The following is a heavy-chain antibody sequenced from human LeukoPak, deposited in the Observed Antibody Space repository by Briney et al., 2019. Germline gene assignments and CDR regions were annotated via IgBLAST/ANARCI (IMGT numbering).Heavy chain of an antibody. Sequence: GGSLRLSCAASGFTFSIYSMNWVRQAPGKGLEWVSSISSSSSYIYYADSVKGRFTISRDNAKNSLYLQMNSLRAEDTAVYYCARDVLRFLEWLSPGYGMDVWGQGTTVTVSS. CDR1: GFTFSIYS. J-gene: IGHJ6*02. D-gene: IGHD3-3*01. CDR3: ARDVLRFLEWLSPGYGMDV. CDR2: ISSSSSYI. V-gene: IGHV3-21*01.